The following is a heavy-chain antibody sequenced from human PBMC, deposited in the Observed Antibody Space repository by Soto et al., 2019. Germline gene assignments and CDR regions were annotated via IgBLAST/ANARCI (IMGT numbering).Heavy chain of an antibody. CDR2: ISSSSSYI. CDR3: ARGSSGYYHYNHMDV. CDR1: RFTFSAYS. J-gene: IGHJ6*03. Sequence: GGSLRLSCAASRFTFSAYSMNWVRQAPGKGLEWVSYISSSSSYIYYADSVKGRFTISRDNAKNSLYLQMNSLRAEDTAVYYCARGSSGYYHYNHMDVWGKGTTVTVSS. V-gene: IGHV3-21*01. D-gene: IGHD6-19*01.